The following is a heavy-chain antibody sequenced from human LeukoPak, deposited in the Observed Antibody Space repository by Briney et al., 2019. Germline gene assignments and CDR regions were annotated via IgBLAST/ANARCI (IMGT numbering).Heavy chain of an antibody. CDR1: GGSFSGYY. CDR2: IYYSGST. CDR3: ARPPHWSGSPNDAFDI. J-gene: IGHJ3*02. D-gene: IGHD3-3*01. Sequence: DPSETLSLTCAVYGGSFSGYYWSWIRQPPVKGLEWIGSIYYSGSTYYNPSLKSRVTISVDTSKNQFSLKLSSVTAADTAVYYCARPPHWSGSPNDAFDIWGQGTMVTVSS. V-gene: IGHV4-34*01.